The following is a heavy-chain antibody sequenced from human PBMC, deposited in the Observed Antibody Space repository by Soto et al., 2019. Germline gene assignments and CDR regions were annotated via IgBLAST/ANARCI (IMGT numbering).Heavy chain of an antibody. CDR1: GFSVSTYE. CDR3: ARVLMQLVPAYYYYGLDV. Sequence: VQVVESGGGLVQPGGSLRLSCAASGFSVSTYEMNWVRQAPGKGLEWVSYISSGGGTKKYADAVQGRFTISRDNVKNSLYLQMYGLTSEDTAVYYCARVLMQLVPAYYYYGLDVWGQGTTVTVSS. J-gene: IGHJ6*02. CDR2: ISSGGGTK. V-gene: IGHV3-48*03. D-gene: IGHD1-1*01.